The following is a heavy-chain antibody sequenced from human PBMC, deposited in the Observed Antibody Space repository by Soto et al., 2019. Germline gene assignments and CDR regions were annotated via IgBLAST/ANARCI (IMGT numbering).Heavy chain of an antibody. V-gene: IGHV1-69*13. CDR3: ARIGVGVVVPAAEYFDY. CDR1: GGTFSSYA. J-gene: IGHJ4*02. D-gene: IGHD2-2*01. Sequence: EASVKVSCKASGGTFSSYAISWVRQAPGQGLEWMGGIIPIFGTANYAQKFQGRVTITADESTSTAYMELSGLRSEDTAVYYCARIGVGVVVPAAEYFDYWGQGTLVTVSS. CDR2: IIPIFGTA.